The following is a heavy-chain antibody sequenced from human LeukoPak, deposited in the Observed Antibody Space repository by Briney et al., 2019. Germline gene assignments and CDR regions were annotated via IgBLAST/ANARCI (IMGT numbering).Heavy chain of an antibody. J-gene: IGHJ4*02. V-gene: IGHV3-21*01. Sequence: PGGSLRLSCAASGFTFSVYAMSWVRQAPGKGLEWVSSISGSSSYIYYADSAKGRFTISRDNAKNSLYLQMDSLRGEDTAVYYCARDHDSGHYYGYWGQGTLVTVSS. CDR2: ISGSSSYI. CDR3: ARDHDSGHYYGY. CDR1: GFTFSVYA. D-gene: IGHD1-26*01.